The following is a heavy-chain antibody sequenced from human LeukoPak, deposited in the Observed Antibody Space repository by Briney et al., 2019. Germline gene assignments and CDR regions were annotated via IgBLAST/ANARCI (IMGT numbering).Heavy chain of an antibody. V-gene: IGHV1-18*01. D-gene: IGHD3-22*01. Sequence: ASVKVSCKASGYTFSNFGLSWVRQAPGQGLEWLGWINPYKGNTNYAQKFQGRVTVTTDKSTTTAYMELRSLRSEDTAVYYCARELYYDSSGYHSPDAFDIWGQGTMVTVSS. J-gene: IGHJ3*02. CDR1: GYTFSNFG. CDR3: ARELYYDSSGYHSPDAFDI. CDR2: INPYKGNT.